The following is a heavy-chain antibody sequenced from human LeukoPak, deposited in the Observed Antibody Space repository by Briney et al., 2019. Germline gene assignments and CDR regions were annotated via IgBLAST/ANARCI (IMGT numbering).Heavy chain of an antibody. D-gene: IGHD3-16*01. CDR2: IYTSGST. CDR3: ARERLVIMIHRYYYYMDV. V-gene: IGHV4-61*02. Sequence: KPSQTLSLTCTVSGGSISSGSYYRSWIRQPAGKGLEWIGRIYTSGSTNYNPSLKSRVTISVDTSKNQFSLKLSSVTAADTAVYYCARERLVIMIHRYYYYMDVWGKGTTVTVSS. J-gene: IGHJ6*03. CDR1: GGSISSGSYY.